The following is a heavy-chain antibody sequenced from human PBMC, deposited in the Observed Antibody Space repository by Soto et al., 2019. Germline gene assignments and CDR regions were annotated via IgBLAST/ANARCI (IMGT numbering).Heavy chain of an antibody. CDR3: AKDTYYHDSTGYYVFDY. J-gene: IGHJ4*02. D-gene: IGHD3-22*01. CDR2: ISYDGSNK. V-gene: IGHV3-30*18. Sequence: QVQLVESGGGVVQPGRSLRLSCAASGSTFRSYGMHWVRQAPGKGLEWVAAISYDGSNKNYVDSVKGRFTISRDNSENPLELQMISLRVEDVAVYYCAKDTYYHDSTGYYVFDYWGQGTLVTVSS. CDR1: GSTFRSYG.